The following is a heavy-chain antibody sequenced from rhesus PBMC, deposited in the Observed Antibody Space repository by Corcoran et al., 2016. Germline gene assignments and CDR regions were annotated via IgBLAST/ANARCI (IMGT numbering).Heavy chain of an antibody. J-gene: IGHJ4*01. CDR1: GGSISDSYR. CDR2: IYGSSTST. Sequence: QVQLQESGPGVVKPSETLSLTCAVSGGSISDSYRWSWIRQPPGKGLEWIGYIYGSSTSTNYNPSRKSRVTISKDTSKNQFSLKRSSVTAAYTAVYYCARKGRPLDYWGQGVLVTVSS. D-gene: IGHD1-44*02. V-gene: IGHV4S10*01. CDR3: ARKGRPLDY.